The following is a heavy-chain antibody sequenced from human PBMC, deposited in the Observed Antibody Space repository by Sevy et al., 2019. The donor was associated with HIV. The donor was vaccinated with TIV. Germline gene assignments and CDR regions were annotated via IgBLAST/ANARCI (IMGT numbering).Heavy chain of an antibody. CDR2: ITSTGLNT. V-gene: IGHV3-23*01. Sequence: GGSLRLSCAASGFIFNTQAMTWVRQAPGKGLEWVSSITSTGLNTFHANSVKGRFTISRDNAKNLVYLQMNSMGPEDTGLYYCARAIAAAAGFWGQGTLVTVSS. D-gene: IGHD6-13*01. CDR1: GFIFNTQA. CDR3: ARAIAAAAGF. J-gene: IGHJ4*02.